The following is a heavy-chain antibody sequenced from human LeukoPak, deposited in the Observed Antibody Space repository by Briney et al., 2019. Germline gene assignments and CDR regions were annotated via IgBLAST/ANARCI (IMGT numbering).Heavy chain of an antibody. Sequence: GGSLRLSCAASGFTFSSYAMSWVRQAPGKGLEWVSAISGSGGSTYYADSVRGRFTISRDNSKNTLCLQMNSLRAEDTAVYYCARDLVSLGAFKAFDIWGQGTMVTVSS. CDR3: ARDLVSLGAFKAFDI. V-gene: IGHV3-23*01. CDR1: GFTFSSYA. J-gene: IGHJ3*02. CDR2: ISGSGGST. D-gene: IGHD3-9*01.